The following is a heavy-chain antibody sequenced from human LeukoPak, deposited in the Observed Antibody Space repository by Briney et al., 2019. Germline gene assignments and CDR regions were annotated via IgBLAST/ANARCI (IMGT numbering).Heavy chain of an antibody. D-gene: IGHD6-19*01. CDR3: AAGVGWLIDY. CDR2: IEGDGSER. Sequence: GVSLRLSCAASGFSFSSYWMSWVRQAPGKGLEWVANIEGDGSERNYMDSVKGRSTISRDNAKNSLHLQMNSLRAEDTAVYYCAAGVGWLIDYWGQGTLVTVPS. V-gene: IGHV3-7*03. CDR1: GFSFSSYW. J-gene: IGHJ4*02.